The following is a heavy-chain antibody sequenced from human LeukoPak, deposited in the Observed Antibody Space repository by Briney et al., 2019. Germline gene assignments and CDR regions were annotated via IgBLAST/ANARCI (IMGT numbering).Heavy chain of an antibody. J-gene: IGHJ4*02. CDR2: ISGGGYTT. D-gene: IGHD4/OR15-4a*01. CDR3: AKDPHPSYCPRECYGG. V-gene: IGHV3-23*01. CDR1: RFTFSSYS. Sequence: GGSLRLSCAASRFTFSSYSMSWVRQAPEKGLDWVSTISGGGYTTYYADSVRGRFTISRDNSKNTLFLQMNSLRPEDTAVYYCAKDPHPSYCPRECYGGWGQGTLVTVSS.